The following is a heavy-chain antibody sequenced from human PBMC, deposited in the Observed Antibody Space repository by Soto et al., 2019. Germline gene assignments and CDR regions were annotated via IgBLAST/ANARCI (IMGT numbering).Heavy chain of an antibody. Sequence: ASGKVPWKGSGERLTAKPKHWVRQAPGEGLEWMGWINPNNGGTNYARKFQGWVTMTRDTSISTAYMDLTRLKSDGTAVYYCAMQRSGVVYWGQGTLVTVSS. CDR2: INPNNGGT. J-gene: IGHJ4*02. V-gene: IGHV1-2*04. D-gene: IGHD6-25*01. CDR3: AMQRSGVVY. CDR1: GERLTAKP.